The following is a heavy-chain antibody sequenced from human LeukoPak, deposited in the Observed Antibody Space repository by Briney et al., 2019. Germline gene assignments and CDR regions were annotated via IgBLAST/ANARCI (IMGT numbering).Heavy chain of an antibody. J-gene: IGHJ4*02. CDR2: INPSGGST. Sequence: ASVKVSCKASGYTFTSYYMHWVRQAPGQGLEWMGIINPSGGSTSYAQKFQGRVTMTRDTSTSTVYMELSSLRSEDTAVYYCAREDIVVVSAAEELPSWVHWGQGTLVTVSS. V-gene: IGHV1-46*01. CDR3: AREDIVVVSAAEELPSWVH. CDR1: GYTFTSYY. D-gene: IGHD2-2*01.